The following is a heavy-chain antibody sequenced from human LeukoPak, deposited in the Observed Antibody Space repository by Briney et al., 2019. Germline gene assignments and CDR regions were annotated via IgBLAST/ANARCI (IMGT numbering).Heavy chain of an antibody. D-gene: IGHD1-1*01. Sequence: PGGSLRLSCAASGFTFSSYSMNWVRQAPGRGLEWVSYISTSGSYIYYADSVKGRFTISRDNSKNTLYLQMNSLRAEDTAVYYCALYTTYYYGMDVWGQGTTVTVSS. CDR1: GFTFSSYS. V-gene: IGHV3-21*05. J-gene: IGHJ6*02. CDR3: ALYTTYYYGMDV. CDR2: ISTSGSYI.